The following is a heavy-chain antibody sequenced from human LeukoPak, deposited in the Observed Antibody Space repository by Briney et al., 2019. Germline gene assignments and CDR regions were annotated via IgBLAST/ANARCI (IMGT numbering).Heavy chain of an antibody. CDR3: ARSLNIVVVPAAIDY. V-gene: IGHV3-21*01. CDR1: GFTSSSYS. D-gene: IGHD2-2*01. Sequence: PGGSLRLSCAASGFTSSSYSMNWVRQAPGKGLEWVSSISSSSSYIYYADSVKGRFTISRDNAKNSLYLQMNSLRAEDTAVYYCARSLNIVVVPAAIDYWGQGTLVTVSS. CDR2: ISSSSSYI. J-gene: IGHJ4*02.